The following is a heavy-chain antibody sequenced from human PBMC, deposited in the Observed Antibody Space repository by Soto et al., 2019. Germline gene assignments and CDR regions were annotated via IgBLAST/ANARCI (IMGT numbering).Heavy chain of an antibody. CDR1: GYSFTTYW. CDR3: ARHREVYCSGGNFYYDYYYAMDV. Sequence: EVQLVQSGAEVKKPGESLKISCKGSGYSFTTYWIGWVRQMPGKGLEWMGIIYPGDSDTRYSPSFQGQVTMSADKSILPADLQLSSLKASDSAMYYCARHREVYCSGGNFYYDYYYAMDVWGQVTTVTVSS. J-gene: IGHJ6*02. V-gene: IGHV5-51*01. D-gene: IGHD2-15*01. CDR2: IYPGDSDT.